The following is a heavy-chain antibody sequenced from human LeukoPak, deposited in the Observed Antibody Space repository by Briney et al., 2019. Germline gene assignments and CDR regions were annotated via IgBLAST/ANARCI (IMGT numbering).Heavy chain of an antibody. Sequence: GGSLRLSCAASGFTFSSYRMNWVRQAPGKGLEWVSDISSSSSTIYYADSVKGRFTISRDNAKNSLYLQMNSLRAEDTAVYYCARGSAAAGFPFDYWGQGTLVTVSS. CDR3: ARGSAAAGFPFDY. CDR1: GFTFSSYR. D-gene: IGHD6-13*01. V-gene: IGHV3-48*01. J-gene: IGHJ4*02. CDR2: ISSSSSTI.